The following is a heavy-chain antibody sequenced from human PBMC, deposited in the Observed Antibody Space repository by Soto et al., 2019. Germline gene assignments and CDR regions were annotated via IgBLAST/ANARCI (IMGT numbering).Heavy chain of an antibody. CDR3: ARDSFHATVTTAGAFDI. CDR2: IYHSGST. CDR1: SGSISSSNW. D-gene: IGHD4-17*01. Sequence: SETLSLTCAVSSGSISSSNWWSWVRQPPGKGLEWIGEIYHSGSTNYNPSLKSRVTISVDKSKNQFSLKLSSVTAADTAVYYCARDSFHATVTTAGAFDIWGQGTMVTVSS. V-gene: IGHV4-4*02. J-gene: IGHJ3*02.